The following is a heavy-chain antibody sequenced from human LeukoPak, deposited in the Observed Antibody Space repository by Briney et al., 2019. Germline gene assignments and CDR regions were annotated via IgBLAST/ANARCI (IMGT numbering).Heavy chain of an antibody. J-gene: IGHJ4*02. V-gene: IGHV3-30*04. D-gene: IGHD3-10*01. CDR2: ISYDGSNK. CDR1: GVTFSSYA. CDR3: ARESAYYSFDY. Sequence: GRSLRLSCAASGVTFSSYAMHWVRQAPGKGLEWVAVISYDGSNKYYADSVKGRFTISRDNSKNTLYLQMNSLRAEDTAVYYCARESAYYSFDYWGQGTLVTVSS.